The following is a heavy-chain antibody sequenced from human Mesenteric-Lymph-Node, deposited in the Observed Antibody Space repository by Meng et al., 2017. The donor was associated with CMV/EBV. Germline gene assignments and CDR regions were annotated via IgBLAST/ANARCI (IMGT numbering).Heavy chain of an antibody. Sequence: LSLTCAASGFTFSTCAMHWVRQAPGKGLEWVAVIAYDGSSDYYADSVKGRFTISRGNSKNTLYLQMNSLRAEDTAVYYCAKTPGGPASPHFDYWGQGTLVTVSS. CDR2: IAYDGSSD. CDR3: AKTPGGPASPHFDY. J-gene: IGHJ4*02. V-gene: IGHV3-30-3*02. D-gene: IGHD3-16*01. CDR1: GFTFSTCA.